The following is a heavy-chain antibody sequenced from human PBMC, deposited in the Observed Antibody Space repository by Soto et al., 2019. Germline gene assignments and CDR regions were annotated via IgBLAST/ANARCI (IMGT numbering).Heavy chain of an antibody. D-gene: IGHD3-16*01. CDR2: THKSGSP. CDR1: GGSLSRYY. CDR3: ASFMNRFDP. Sequence: PSETLSLTCSVPGGSLSRYYWSWIRQPPGKGLEWIGYTHKSGSPNYSPSLKSRVTISVDTSKNHFSLNLRSVTAADTAVYYCASFMNRFDPWGQGTLVTVSS. V-gene: IGHV4-4*09. J-gene: IGHJ5*02.